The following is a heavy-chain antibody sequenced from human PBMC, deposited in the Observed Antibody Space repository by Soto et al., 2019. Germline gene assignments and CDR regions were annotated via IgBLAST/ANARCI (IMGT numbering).Heavy chain of an antibody. D-gene: IGHD3-9*01. CDR2: ISGSGTNT. V-gene: IGHV3-23*01. J-gene: IGHJ5*02. Sequence: QLLESGGGLVQPGGSLRLSCVVSGFSSSTYAMSWVRQAPGKGLEWVSAISGSGTNTYYADSVKGRFTISKDNSKNTLFLQMNSLRAEDTAIYYCTKDSGTDILTGYSINWFDPWGQGTLVTVSS. CDR1: GFSSSTYA. CDR3: TKDSGTDILTGYSINWFDP.